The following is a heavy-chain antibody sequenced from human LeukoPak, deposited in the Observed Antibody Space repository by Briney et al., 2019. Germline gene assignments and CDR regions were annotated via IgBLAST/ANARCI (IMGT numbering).Heavy chain of an antibody. CDR3: AREDYFGSGSHAFDI. D-gene: IGHD3-10*01. J-gene: IGHJ3*02. CDR2: INPSGGST. CDR1: GYTLTSYY. V-gene: IGHV1-46*01. Sequence: ASVKVSCKASGYTLTSYYMHWVRQAPGQGLEWMGIINPSGGSTDYAQKFQGRVTMTRDTSTSTVYMEVSSLRSEDTAVYYCAREDYFGSGSHAFDIWGQGTMVTVSS.